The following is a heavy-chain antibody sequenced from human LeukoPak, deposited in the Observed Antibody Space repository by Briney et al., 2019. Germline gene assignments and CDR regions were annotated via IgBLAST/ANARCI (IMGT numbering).Heavy chain of an antibody. CDR3: ARDRGVDTAMVNWFDP. V-gene: IGHV3-20*04. Sequence: GGTLRLSCAASGFTFSSYGMSWVRQAPGKGLEWVSGINWNGGSTGYADSVKGRFTISRDNAKNSLYLQMNSLRAEDTALYYCARDRGVDTAMVNWFDPWGQGTLVTVSS. CDR1: GFTFSSYG. J-gene: IGHJ5*02. CDR2: INWNGGST. D-gene: IGHD5-18*01.